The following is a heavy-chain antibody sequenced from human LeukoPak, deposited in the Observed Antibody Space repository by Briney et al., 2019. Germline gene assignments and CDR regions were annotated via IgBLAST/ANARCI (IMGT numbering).Heavy chain of an antibody. J-gene: IGHJ4*02. V-gene: IGHV3-7*01. D-gene: IGHD5-12*01. CDR3: AATIVDIVATDNA. Sequence: PGGSLRLSCAASGFTFSSYWMCWVRQAPGKGLEWVANIKQDGSEKYYVDSVKGRFTISRDNAKNSLYLQMNSLRAEDTAVYYCAATIVDIVATDNAWGQGTLVTVSS. CDR1: GFTFSSYW. CDR2: IKQDGSEK.